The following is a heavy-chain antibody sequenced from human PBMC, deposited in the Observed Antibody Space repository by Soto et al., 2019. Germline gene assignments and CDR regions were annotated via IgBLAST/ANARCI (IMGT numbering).Heavy chain of an antibody. CDR3: ARVRRQQLMDY. J-gene: IGHJ4*02. V-gene: IGHV3-30-3*01. D-gene: IGHD6-13*01. CDR1: GFTFSSYA. CDR2: ISYDGSNK. Sequence: GGSLRLSCAASGFTFSSYAMHWVRQAPGKGLEWVAVISYDGSNKYYADSVKGRFTISRDNSKNTLYLQMNSLRAEDTAVYYCARVRRQQLMDYWGQGTLVTVSS.